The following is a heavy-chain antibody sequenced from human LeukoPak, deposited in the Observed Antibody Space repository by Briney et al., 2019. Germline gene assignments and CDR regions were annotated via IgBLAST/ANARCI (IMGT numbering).Heavy chain of an antibody. CDR3: ANGGLNSGYDY. J-gene: IGHJ4*02. CDR1: GFTFSSYG. V-gene: IGHV3-23*01. Sequence: GGTLRLSCAASGFTFSSYGMSWVRQAPGKGLEWVSAISGSGGSTYYADSVKGRFTTSRDNSKNTLYLQMNSLRAEDTAVYYCANGGLNSGYDYWGQGTLVTVSS. CDR2: ISGSGGST. D-gene: IGHD5-12*01.